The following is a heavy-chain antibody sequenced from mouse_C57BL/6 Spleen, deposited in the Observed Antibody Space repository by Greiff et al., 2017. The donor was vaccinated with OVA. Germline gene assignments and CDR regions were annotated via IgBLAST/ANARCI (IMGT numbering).Heavy chain of an antibody. CDR1: GYSFTGYY. Sequence: VQLKQSGPELVKPGASVKISCKASGYSFTGYYMNWVKQSPEKSLEWIGEINPSTGGTTYNQKFKAKATLTVDKSSSTAYMQLKSLTSEDSAVYYCARSGDYDGFAYWGQGTLVTVSA. V-gene: IGHV1-42*01. CDR2: INPSTGGT. CDR3: ARSGDYDGFAY. J-gene: IGHJ3*01. D-gene: IGHD2-4*01.